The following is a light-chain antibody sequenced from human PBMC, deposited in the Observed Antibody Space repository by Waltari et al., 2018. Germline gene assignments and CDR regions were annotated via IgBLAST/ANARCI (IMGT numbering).Light chain of an antibody. CDR2: KVS. CDR3: MQGTHWPLT. V-gene: IGKV2-30*02. CDR1: QSLVHSDGNTY. J-gene: IGKJ4*01. Sequence: DVVLTQSPLSLPVTLGQPASISCKSSQSLVHSDGNTYLAWFHQRPGQSPRRLIYKVSNRESGVPDRFSASGSVTDFTLKISRVEAEDVGVFYCMQGTHWPLTFGGGTTVEIK.